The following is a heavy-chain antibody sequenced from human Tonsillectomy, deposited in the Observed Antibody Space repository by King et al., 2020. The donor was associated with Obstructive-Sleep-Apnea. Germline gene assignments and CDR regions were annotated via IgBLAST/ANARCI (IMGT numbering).Heavy chain of an antibody. J-gene: IGHJ4*02. CDR1: GFTFSNYA. CDR3: LAYDLVQGGFDY. Sequence: VQLVESGGGVVQPGRSLRLSCAASGFTFSNYALHWVRRAPGKGLEWVASISYDGSNKYLADSVKGRFTISRDNSKNTVYLQMNSLRAEDTAVFYCLAYDLVQGGFDYWGQGTLVTVTA. V-gene: IGHV3-30*03. D-gene: IGHD2-8*02. CDR2: ISYDGSNK.